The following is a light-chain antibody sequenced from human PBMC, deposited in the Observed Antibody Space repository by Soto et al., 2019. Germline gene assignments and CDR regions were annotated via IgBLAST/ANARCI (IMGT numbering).Light chain of an antibody. CDR1: SSDVGGYNY. Sequence: SLAHPWSVPGSPRQSVTISCTGTSSDVGGYNYVSFYQQHPGKAPKLMIYAVSSRPSGVSNRFSCSKSGNTATMTISGLQAEDEADYYCCSYTVSGSNVFVPGTKV. CDR3: CSYTVSGSNV. J-gene: IGLJ1*01. V-gene: IGLV2-14*01. CDR2: AVS.